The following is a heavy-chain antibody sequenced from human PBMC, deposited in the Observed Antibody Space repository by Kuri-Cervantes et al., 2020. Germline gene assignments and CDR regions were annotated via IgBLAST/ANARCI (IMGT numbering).Heavy chain of an antibody. CDR3: ARESTHHDILTGYYRNWYFDL. D-gene: IGHD3-9*01. J-gene: IGHJ2*01. CDR1: GYTFTSYG. Sequence: ASVKVSCKASGYTFTSYGISWVRQAPGQGLEWMGWISAYNGNTNYAQKLQGRVTMTTGTSTSTAYMELRSLRSDDTAVYYCARESTHHDILTGYYRNWYFDLWGRGTLVTVSS. V-gene: IGHV1-18*01. CDR2: ISAYNGNT.